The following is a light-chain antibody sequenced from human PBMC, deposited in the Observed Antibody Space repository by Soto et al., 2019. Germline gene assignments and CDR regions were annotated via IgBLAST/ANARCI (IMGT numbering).Light chain of an antibody. Sequence: VLTQPPSVSAAPGQKVTISCSGSTSNIGNNYVSWYQQLPGAAPRLIISEVDKRPSGIPDRFSGSKSGTSATLGITGLQTGDEADFYCAAWDSGLSAVVFGGGTKLTVL. CDR3: AAWDSGLSAVV. CDR1: TSNIGNNY. V-gene: IGLV1-51*02. CDR2: EVD. J-gene: IGLJ2*01.